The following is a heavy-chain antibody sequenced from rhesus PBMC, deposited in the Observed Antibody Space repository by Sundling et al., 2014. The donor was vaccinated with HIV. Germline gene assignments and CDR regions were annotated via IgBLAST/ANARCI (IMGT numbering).Heavy chain of an antibody. D-gene: IGHD3-3*01. CDR1: GFSLSTSGMG. J-gene: IGHJ4*01. CDR3: ARRGSGYNFVWFDY. V-gene: IGHV2-174*02. CDR2: IYWDDDK. Sequence: QVTLKESGPALVKPTQTLTLTCTFSGFSLSTSGMGVAWIRQPPGKTLEWLAHIYWDDDKRYSTSLKTRLTISKDTSKNQVVLTMTNMDPVDTATYFCARRGSGYNFVWFDYWGQGVLVTVSS.